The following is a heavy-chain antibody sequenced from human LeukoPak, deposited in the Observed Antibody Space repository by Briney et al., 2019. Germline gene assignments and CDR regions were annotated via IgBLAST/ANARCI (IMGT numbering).Heavy chain of an antibody. J-gene: IGHJ5*02. V-gene: IGHV4-31*03. D-gene: IGHD6-13*01. CDR2: IYYSGST. Sequence: SETLSLTCTVSGGSISSGGYYWSWIRQHPGKGLEGIGYIYYSGSTYYNPALKSRVNISVDTSKNPFSLKLSSVTAADTAVYYCARDSQELAAAGISPSGFDPWGQGTLVTVSS. CDR3: ARDSQELAAAGISPSGFDP. CDR1: GGSISSGGYY.